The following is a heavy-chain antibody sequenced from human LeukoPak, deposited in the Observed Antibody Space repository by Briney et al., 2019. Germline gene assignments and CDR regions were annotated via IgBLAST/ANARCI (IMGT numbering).Heavy chain of an antibody. D-gene: IGHD3-3*01. CDR2: ISSSSYI. CDR1: GFTFSSYG. V-gene: IGHV3-21*01. J-gene: IGHJ6*02. Sequence: TGGSLRLSCAASGFTFSSYGMNWVRQAPGKGLELVSSISSSSYIYYADSVKGRFTISRDNAKNSLYLQMNSLRAEDTAVYYCARETLLRFLGWLPPTGGMDVWGQGTTVTVSS. CDR3: ARETLLRFLGWLPPTGGMDV.